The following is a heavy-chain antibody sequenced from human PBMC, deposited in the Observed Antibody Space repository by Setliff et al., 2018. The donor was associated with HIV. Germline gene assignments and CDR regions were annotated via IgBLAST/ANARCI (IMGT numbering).Heavy chain of an antibody. CDR2: INPNTGNP. D-gene: IGHD3-3*01. CDR3: TRDHTPPPNYDFWSGQIDLRNIFYYMDV. J-gene: IGHJ6*03. V-gene: IGHV7-4-1*01. CDR1: GYTFTSYY. Sequence: ASVKVSCKASGYTFTSYYMHWVRQAPGQGLEWMGYINPNTGNPTYAQGFTGRFVFSVDTPVSTAYLQIFSLKAEDTAVYYCTRDHTPPPNYDFWSGQIDLRNIFYYMDVWGTGTPVTVSS.